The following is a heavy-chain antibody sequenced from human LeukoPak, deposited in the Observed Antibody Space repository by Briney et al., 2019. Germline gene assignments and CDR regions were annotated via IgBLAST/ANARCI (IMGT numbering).Heavy chain of an antibody. CDR1: GFIFGTYG. V-gene: IGHV3-48*04. D-gene: IGHD2-21*01. CDR2: ISETGSTK. Sequence: SGGSPRLSCAASGFIFGTYGMNWLRQAPGEGLEWVSYISETGSTKYYADSVKGRFTISRDNAKNSLYLQLNSLRAEDTAVYYCARDLHSDYWGQGTLVTVSS. J-gene: IGHJ4*02. CDR3: ARDLHSDY.